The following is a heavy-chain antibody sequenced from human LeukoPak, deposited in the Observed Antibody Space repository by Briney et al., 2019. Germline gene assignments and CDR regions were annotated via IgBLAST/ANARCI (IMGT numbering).Heavy chain of an antibody. CDR3: ARGRRNYYDSSGYYSY. D-gene: IGHD3-22*01. CDR1: GGSFSGYY. V-gene: IGHV4-34*01. Sequence: SETLSLTCAVYGGSFSGYYWSWIRQPPGKGLEWIGEINHSGSTNYNPSLKSRVTISVDTSKNQFSLKLSSVTAADTAVYYRARGRRNYYDSSGYYSYWGQGTLVTVSS. J-gene: IGHJ4*02. CDR2: INHSGST.